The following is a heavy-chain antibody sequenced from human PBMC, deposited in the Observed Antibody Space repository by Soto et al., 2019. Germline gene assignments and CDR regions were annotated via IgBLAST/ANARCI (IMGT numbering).Heavy chain of an antibody. CDR1: GYTFTGYY. Sequence: ASVKVSCQASGYTFTGYYMHWVRQAPGQGLEWMGWINPNSGGTNYAQKFQGRVTMTRDTSISTAYMELSRLRSDDTAVYYCARSRYYYDSSGYYYYYGMDVWGQGTTVTVSS. V-gene: IGHV1-2*02. CDR3: ARSRYYYDSSGYYYYYGMDV. CDR2: INPNSGGT. D-gene: IGHD3-22*01. J-gene: IGHJ6*02.